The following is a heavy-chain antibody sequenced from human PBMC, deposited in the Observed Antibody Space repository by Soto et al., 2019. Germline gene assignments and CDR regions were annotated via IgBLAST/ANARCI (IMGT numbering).Heavy chain of an antibody. V-gene: IGHV3-21*01. CDR1: GFTFSSYS. CDR3: ARDNVAAAGTRGPTDYYYYYYGMDV. J-gene: IGHJ6*02. D-gene: IGHD6-13*01. Sequence: PVGSLRLSCAASGFTFSSYSMNWVRQAPGKGLEWVSSISSSSSYIYYADSVKGRFTISRDNAKNSLYLQMNSLRAEDTAVYYCARDNVAAAGTRGPTDYYYYYYGMDVWGQGTTVTVSS. CDR2: ISSSSSYI.